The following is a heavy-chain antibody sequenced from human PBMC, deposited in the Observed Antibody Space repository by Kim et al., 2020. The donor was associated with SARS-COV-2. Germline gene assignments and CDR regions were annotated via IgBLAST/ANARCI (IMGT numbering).Heavy chain of an antibody. Sequence: EKYYVDTVKGRFAISRDNAKNSLYLQMNSLRAEDTAVYYCAGGFGGGSASWGQGTLVTVSS. V-gene: IGHV3-7*03. D-gene: IGHD6-25*01. CDR3: AGGFGGGSAS. J-gene: IGHJ5*02. CDR2: EK.